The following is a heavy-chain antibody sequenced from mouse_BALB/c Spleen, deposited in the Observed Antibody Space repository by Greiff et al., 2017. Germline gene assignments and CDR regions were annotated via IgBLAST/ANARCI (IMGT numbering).Heavy chain of an antibody. CDR2: IYPGNSDT. D-gene: IGHD2-4*01. Sequence: EVQLQQSGTVLARPGASVKMSCKASGYTFTIYWMHWVKQRPGQGLEWIGAIYPGNSDTSYNQKFKGKAKLTAVTSTSTAYMELSSLTNEYSAVYYCTMGSTMITTFAYWGQGTLVTVSA. CDR3: TMGSTMITTFAY. CDR1: GYTFTIYW. J-gene: IGHJ3*01. V-gene: IGHV1-5*01.